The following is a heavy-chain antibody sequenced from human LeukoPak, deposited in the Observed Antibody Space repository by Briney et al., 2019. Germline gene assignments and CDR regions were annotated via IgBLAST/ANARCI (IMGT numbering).Heavy chain of an antibody. Sequence: PSETLSLTCTVSGGSMSSYYWSWIRQPPGKGLEWIGYIYYSGSTNYIPSLKSRVTISVDTSKNQFSLKLTSVSAADTAVYYCARGRSYYDSTGYAYWGQGTQVTVSS. CDR2: IYYSGST. D-gene: IGHD3-22*01. V-gene: IGHV4-59*12. CDR1: GGSMSSYY. CDR3: ARGRSYYDSTGYAY. J-gene: IGHJ4*02.